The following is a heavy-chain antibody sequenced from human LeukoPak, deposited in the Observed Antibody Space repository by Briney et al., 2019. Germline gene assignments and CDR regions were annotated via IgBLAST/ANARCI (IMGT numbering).Heavy chain of an antibody. V-gene: IGHV3-66*01. Sequence: TGGSLRLSCAASGFTFSNAWMSWVRQAPGKGLEWVSVIYSGGDTFHADSVKGRFTLSRDNSKNILYLQMNSLRAEDTAVYYCTRDPDGWGQGTLVTVSS. J-gene: IGHJ4*02. CDR2: IYSGGDT. CDR3: TRDPDG. CDR1: GFTFSNAW.